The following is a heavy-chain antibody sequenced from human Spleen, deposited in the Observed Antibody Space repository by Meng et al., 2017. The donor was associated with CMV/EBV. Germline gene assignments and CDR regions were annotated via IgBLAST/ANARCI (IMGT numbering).Heavy chain of an antibody. D-gene: IGHD4-11*01. CDR1: GYTFTSYD. V-gene: IGHV1-46*01. CDR3: AILPDYSNYWDYYYGMDV. J-gene: IGHJ6*02. CDR2: INPSGGST. Sequence: VKVSCKASGYTFTSYDINWVRQATGQGLEWMGIINPSGGSTSYAQKFQGRVTMTRDTSTSTVYMELSSLRSEDTAVYYCAILPDYSNYWDYYYGMDVWGQGTTVTVSS.